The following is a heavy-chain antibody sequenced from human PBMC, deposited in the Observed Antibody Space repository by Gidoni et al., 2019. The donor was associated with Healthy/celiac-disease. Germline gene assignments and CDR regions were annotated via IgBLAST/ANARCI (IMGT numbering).Heavy chain of an antibody. D-gene: IGHD3-22*01. CDR1: GFTFTSSA. CDR2: IVVGSGNT. V-gene: IGHV1-58*01. CDR3: AASQRANYYDSSGYPL. Sequence: QLQLVQSGPEVKTPGTSVKVSCQASGFTFTSSAVQWVRQARGQRLEWIGWIVVGSGNTNYAQKFQERVTITRDRSTSTAYMELSSLRSEDTAVYYCAASQRANYYDSSGYPLWGQGTLVTVSS. J-gene: IGHJ4*02.